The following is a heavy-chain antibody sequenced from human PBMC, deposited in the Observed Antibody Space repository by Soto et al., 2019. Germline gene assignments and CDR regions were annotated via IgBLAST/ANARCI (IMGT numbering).Heavy chain of an antibody. V-gene: IGHV1-69*13. D-gene: IGHD1-26*01. Sequence: GASVKVSCKASGGTFSSYAISWVRQAPGQGLEWMGGIIPIFGTANYAQKFQGRVTITADDSTSTAYMELSSLRSEYTAVYYCARYSGSYFSSPVDPWGQGTLVTVSS. J-gene: IGHJ5*02. CDR1: GGTFSSYA. CDR2: IIPIFGTA. CDR3: ARYSGSYFSSPVDP.